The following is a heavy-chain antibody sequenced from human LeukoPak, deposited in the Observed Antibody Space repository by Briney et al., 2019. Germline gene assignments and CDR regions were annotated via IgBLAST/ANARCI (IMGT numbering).Heavy chain of an antibody. V-gene: IGHV3-7*03. CDR2: IKKDGSEK. J-gene: IGHJ4*02. CDR1: GFIFSGSW. D-gene: IGHD4/OR15-4a*01. CDR3: GSEPDYVDGED. Sequence: PGGSLRLSCTASGFIFSGSWMAWIRQAPGKGLEWVAIIKKDGSEKYYVDSMKGRFTISRDNSKNTLYLQMNNLRAEDTAVYYCGSEPDYVDGEDWGQGTLVTVSS.